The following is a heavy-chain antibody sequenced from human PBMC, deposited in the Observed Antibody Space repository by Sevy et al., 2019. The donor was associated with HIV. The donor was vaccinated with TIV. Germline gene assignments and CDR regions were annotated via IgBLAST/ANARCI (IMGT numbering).Heavy chain of an antibody. CDR1: GGTFSSYA. D-gene: IGHD3-22*01. CDR3: ARAGGDDRSGYYYGLAAFDI. J-gene: IGHJ3*02. CDR2: IIPIFGTA. Sequence: ASVKVSCKASGGTFSSYAISWVRQAPGQGLEWMGGIIPIFGTANYAQKFQGRVTITADESTSTAYMELSSLRSEDTAVYYCARAGGDDRSGYYYGLAAFDIWGQGTMVTVSS. V-gene: IGHV1-69*13.